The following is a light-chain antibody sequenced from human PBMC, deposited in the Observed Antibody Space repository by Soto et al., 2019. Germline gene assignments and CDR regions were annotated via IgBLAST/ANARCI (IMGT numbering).Light chain of an antibody. CDR3: QQSYSTPIT. CDR2: AAS. CDR1: QSISSY. V-gene: IGKV1-39*01. J-gene: IGKJ5*01. Sequence: LKMTQSPSSLSASVGARVTITCRASQSISSYLNWYQQKPGKAPNLLIYAASSLQSGVPSRFSGSGSGTDLTLTISSLQPEDGEAYDGQQSYSTPITFGQGTRLEIK.